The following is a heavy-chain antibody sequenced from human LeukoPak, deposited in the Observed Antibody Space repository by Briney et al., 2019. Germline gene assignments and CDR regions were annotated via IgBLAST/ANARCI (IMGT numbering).Heavy chain of an antibody. Sequence: PGGSLRLSCAGSGFTFTSYGMNWVRQAPGKGLEWVSSISSSSSYIYYADSVKGRFTISRDNAKNSLYLQMNSLRAEDTAVYYCAREGDFYAFDIWGQGTMVTVSS. CDR2: ISSSSSYI. CDR3: AREGDFYAFDI. D-gene: IGHD3-16*01. V-gene: IGHV3-21*01. J-gene: IGHJ3*02. CDR1: GFTFTSYG.